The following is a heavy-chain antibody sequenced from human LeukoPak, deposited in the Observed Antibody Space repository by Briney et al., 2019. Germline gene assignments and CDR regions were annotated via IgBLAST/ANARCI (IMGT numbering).Heavy chain of an antibody. V-gene: IGHV4-34*01. J-gene: IGHJ4*02. Sequence: SETLSLTCAVYGGSFSGYYWSWIRQPPERGLEWIGEINHSGSTHYNPSLKSRVIISVDTSKNQFSLKLSSVTAADTAVYYCASPWSHDYWGQGTLVTVSS. CDR2: INHSGST. D-gene: IGHD2-8*01. CDR3: ASPWSHDY. CDR1: GGSFSGYY.